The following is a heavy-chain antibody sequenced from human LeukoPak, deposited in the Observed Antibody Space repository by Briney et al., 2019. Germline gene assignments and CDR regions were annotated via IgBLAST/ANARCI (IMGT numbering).Heavy chain of an antibody. J-gene: IGHJ1*01. V-gene: IGHV3-23*01. Sequence: TGGSLRLSCAASGFTFSSYGMSWVRQAPGKGLEWVSAISGSGGSTYYADSVQGRFTISRDNAKSSLYLQMNGLSAVDTAVYYCARHGLYDSSDFWTFQHWGQGTLVTVSS. CDR3: ARHGLYDSSDFWTFQH. CDR2: ISGSGGST. CDR1: GFTFSSYG. D-gene: IGHD3/OR15-3a*01.